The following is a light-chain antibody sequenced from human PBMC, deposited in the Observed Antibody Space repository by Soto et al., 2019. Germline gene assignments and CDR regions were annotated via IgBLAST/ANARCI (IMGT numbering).Light chain of an antibody. CDR3: QQYGSSPPIT. V-gene: IGKV3-20*01. J-gene: IGKJ5*01. Sequence: EIVLTQSPATLCLSPGERATFSCRASQSVSGYLAWYQQKPGQAPRLLIYGASSRATGIPDRFSGSGSGTDFTLTISRLEPEDFAVYYCQQYGSSPPITFGQGTRLEI. CDR1: QSVSGY. CDR2: GAS.